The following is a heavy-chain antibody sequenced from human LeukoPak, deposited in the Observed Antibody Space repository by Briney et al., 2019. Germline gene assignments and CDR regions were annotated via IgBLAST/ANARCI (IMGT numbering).Heavy chain of an antibody. CDR2: IYTSGST. D-gene: IGHD1-1*01. Sequence: SETLSLTCTVSGGSISSYYWSWMRQPAGKGLEWIGRIYTSGSTYYNPSLKSRVTISVDRSKNQFSLKLSSVTAADTAVYYCARGTTGTPYYYYYYMDVWGKGTTVTVSS. V-gene: IGHV4-4*07. J-gene: IGHJ6*03. CDR1: GGSISSYY. CDR3: ARGTTGTPYYYYYYMDV.